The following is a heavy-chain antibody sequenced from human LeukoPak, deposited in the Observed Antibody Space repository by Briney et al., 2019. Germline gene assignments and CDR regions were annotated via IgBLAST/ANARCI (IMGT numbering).Heavy chain of an antibody. J-gene: IGHJ4*02. Sequence: SSETLSLTCAVYGGSFSGYYWSWIRQPPGKGLEWIGEINHSGSTNYNPSLKSRVTISVDTSKNQFSLQLNSVTPEDTAVYYCARDEASMVRGAIDYWGQGTLVTVSS. V-gene: IGHV4-34*01. CDR1: GGSFSGYY. D-gene: IGHD3-10*01. CDR2: INHSGST. CDR3: ARDEASMVRGAIDY.